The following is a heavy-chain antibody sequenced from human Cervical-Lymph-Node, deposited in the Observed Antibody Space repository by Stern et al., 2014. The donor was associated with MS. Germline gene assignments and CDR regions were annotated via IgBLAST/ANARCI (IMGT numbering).Heavy chain of an antibody. CDR2: INPADSDT. CDR3: ARDYGDYAFDY. CDR1: GYSLTANW. V-gene: IGHV5-51*01. D-gene: IGHD4-17*01. J-gene: IGHJ4*02. Sequence: VQLVQSGAEVKKPGESLKISCKGSGYSLTANWIAWVRQMPGKGLAWMGIINPADSDTRSSPSFQGQVTISADKSISTAYLQWSSLKASDTAMYYCARDYGDYAFDYWGQGTLVTVSS.